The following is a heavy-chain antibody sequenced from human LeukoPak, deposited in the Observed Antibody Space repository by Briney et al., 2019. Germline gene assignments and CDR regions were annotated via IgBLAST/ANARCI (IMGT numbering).Heavy chain of an antibody. CDR2: ISSSSSYI. CDR3: ARASRRYSSGCGDFDY. CDR1: GFTFSSYS. J-gene: IGHJ4*02. D-gene: IGHD6-19*01. V-gene: IGHV3-21*01. Sequence: GGSLRLSCAASGFTFSSYSMNWVRQAPGKGLEWVSSISSSSSYIYYADSVKGRFTISRDNAKNSLYLQMNSLRAEDTAVYYCARASRRYSSGCGDFDYWGQRTLVTVSS.